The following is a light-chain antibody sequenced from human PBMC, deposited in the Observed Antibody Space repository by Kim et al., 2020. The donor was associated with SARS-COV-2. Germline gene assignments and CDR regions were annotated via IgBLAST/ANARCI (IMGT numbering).Light chain of an antibody. J-gene: IGKJ2*01. CDR1: QSISSW. CDR2: KAS. V-gene: IGKV1-5*03. Sequence: SASVGDRVTLSCRASQSISSWLAWYQQKPGKAPKLLIYKASSLESGVPSRFSGSGSGTEFTLTISSLQPDDFATYYCQQYNSYLYTFGQGTKLEI. CDR3: QQYNSYLYT.